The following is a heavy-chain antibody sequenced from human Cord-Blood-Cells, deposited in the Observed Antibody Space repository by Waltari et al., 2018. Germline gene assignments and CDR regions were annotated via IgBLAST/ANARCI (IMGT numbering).Heavy chain of an antibody. D-gene: IGHD3-16*01. CDR3: AKGGDLGDAFDI. CDR1: GVTFADNA. CDR2: ISWDGGST. J-gene: IGHJ3*02. V-gene: IGHV3-43D*03. Sequence: EVQLVESGGVVVQPGGSLRLSCAASGVTFADNAMHWVCQAPGKGLEWVSLISWDGGSTYYADSVKGRFTISRDNSKNSLYLQMNSLRAEDTALYYCAKGGDLGDAFDIWGQGTMVTVSS.